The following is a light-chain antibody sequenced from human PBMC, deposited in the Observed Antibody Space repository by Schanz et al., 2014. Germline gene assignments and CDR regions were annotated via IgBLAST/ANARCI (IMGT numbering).Light chain of an antibody. CDR3: QQHGSSPEALYT. V-gene: IGKV3-20*01. Sequence: EIVMTQSPATLSVSPGERATLSCRASQTVSTTYLAWYQQKPGQAPRLLFYGASSRATAIPDRFSGSGSGTDFTLTISRLEPEDFAVYYCQQHGSSPEALYTFGQGTKLEIK. CDR2: GAS. CDR1: QTVSTTY. J-gene: IGKJ2*01.